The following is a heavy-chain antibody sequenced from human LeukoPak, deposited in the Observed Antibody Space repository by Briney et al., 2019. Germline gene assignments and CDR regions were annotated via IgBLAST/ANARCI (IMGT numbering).Heavy chain of an antibody. J-gene: IGHJ4*02. CDR2: IYYSGST. CDR3: ARHLSGTTMSHYFDF. Sequence: PSETLSLTCTVSGDSLSSGRNYWAWIRQTPGKGLEWIASIYYSGSTSYNPSLSSRVSISVDTSKNQVSLKMKTVTDTDSAVYYCARHLSGTTMSHYFDFWGQGTLVPVSS. D-gene: IGHD3-10*02. V-gene: IGHV4-39*01. CDR1: GDSLSSGRNY.